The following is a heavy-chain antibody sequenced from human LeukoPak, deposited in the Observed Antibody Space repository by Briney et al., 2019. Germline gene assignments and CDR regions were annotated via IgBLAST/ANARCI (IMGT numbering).Heavy chain of an antibody. CDR1: GFTFDDYA. D-gene: IGHD2-2*02. CDR2: ISWNSGSI. Sequence: GGSLRLSCAASGFTFDDYAMHWVRQAPGKGLEWVSGISWNSGSIGYADSVKGRFTISRDNAKNSLYLQMNSLRAEDTALYYCAKDPSGYCSSTSCYNSFFDYWGQGTLVTVSS. J-gene: IGHJ4*02. CDR3: AKDPSGYCSSTSCYNSFFDY. V-gene: IGHV3-9*01.